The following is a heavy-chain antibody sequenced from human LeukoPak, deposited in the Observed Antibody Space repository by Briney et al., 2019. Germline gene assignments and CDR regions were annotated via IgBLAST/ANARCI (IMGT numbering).Heavy chain of an antibody. CDR1: GGSISSYY. CDR2: IYYSGST. D-gene: IGHD5-18*01. CDR3: ARSAGYSYGFGSFLY. V-gene: IGHV4-59*01. Sequence: SETLSLICTVSGGSISSYYWSWIRQPPGKGLEWIGYIYYSGSTNYNPSLKSRVTISVDTSKNQFSLKLSSVTAADTAVYYCARSAGYSYGFGSFLYWGQGTLVTVSS. J-gene: IGHJ4*02.